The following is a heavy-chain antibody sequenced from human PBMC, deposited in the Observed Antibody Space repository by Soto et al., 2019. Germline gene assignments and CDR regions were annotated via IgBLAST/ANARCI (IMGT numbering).Heavy chain of an antibody. D-gene: IGHD5-18*01. J-gene: IGHJ6*02. CDR2: IYLGDSDT. V-gene: IGHV5-51*01. Sequence: PGESLKISCRVSGATFISYWISWVRQISGKGLEWMGLIYLGDSDTRYSPSFQGQVTISADKSISTAYLQWSSLKASDTATYYCARPARGDIQTPAFYYGVDVWGRGTTVTVSS. CDR1: GATFISYW. CDR3: ARPARGDIQTPAFYYGVDV.